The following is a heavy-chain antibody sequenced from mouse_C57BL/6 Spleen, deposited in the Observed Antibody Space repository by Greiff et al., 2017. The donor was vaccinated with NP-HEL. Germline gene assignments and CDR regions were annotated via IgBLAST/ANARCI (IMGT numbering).Heavy chain of an antibody. CDR1: GFSLSTSGMG. CDR3: AFDGYYDYYAMDY. D-gene: IGHD2-3*01. J-gene: IGHJ4*01. CDR2: IYWDDDK. Sequence: QVTLKECGPGILQSSQTLSLTCSFSGFSLSTSGMGVSWIRQPSGKGLEWLAHIYWDDDKRYNPSLKSRLTISKDTSRNQVFLKITSVDTADTATYYCAFDGYYDYYAMDYWGQGTSVTVSS. V-gene: IGHV8-12*01.